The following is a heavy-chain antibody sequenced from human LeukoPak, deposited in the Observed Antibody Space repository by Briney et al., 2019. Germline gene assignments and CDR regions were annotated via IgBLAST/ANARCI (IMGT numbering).Heavy chain of an antibody. CDR2: IYYTGST. Sequence: SETLSLTCSVSGGSISSYYWSWVRQSPGKGLEWIGYIYYTGSTNYNPSLKSRVTVSVDTSKNQFSLRLSSVTAADTAVYYCARLQTYYFDYWGQGTPVTVSS. J-gene: IGHJ4*02. CDR3: ARLQTYYFDY. V-gene: IGHV4-59*08. CDR1: GGSISSYY.